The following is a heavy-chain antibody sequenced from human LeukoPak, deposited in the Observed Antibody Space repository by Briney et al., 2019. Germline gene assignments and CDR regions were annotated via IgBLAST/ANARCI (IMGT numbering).Heavy chain of an antibody. CDR3: VLGYCSSTSCYARY. D-gene: IGHD2-2*01. J-gene: IGHJ4*02. V-gene: IGHV4-34*01. CDR1: GGSFSVYY. Sequence: SETLSLTCAVYGGSFSVYYWSWIRQPPGKGLEWIGEINHSGSTNYNPSLKSRVTISVDTSKNQFSLKLSSMTAADTAVYYCVLGYCSSTSCYARYWGQGTLVTVSS. CDR2: INHSGST.